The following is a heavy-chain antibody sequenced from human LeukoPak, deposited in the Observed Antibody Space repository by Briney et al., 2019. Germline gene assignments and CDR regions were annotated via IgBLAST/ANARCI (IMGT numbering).Heavy chain of an antibody. D-gene: IGHD1-14*01. V-gene: IGHV3-74*03. Sequence: PGGSLRLSCAASGFTFSRYWMHWVRQAPGKGLMWVSRISPDGSTTLYADSVKGRFTMSRDNPKNTLYLQMNSLRAEDTAVYYCARTSEGGYFDYWGQGAVVTVSS. CDR3: ARTSEGGYFDY. CDR2: ISPDGSTT. J-gene: IGHJ4*02. CDR1: GFTFSRYW.